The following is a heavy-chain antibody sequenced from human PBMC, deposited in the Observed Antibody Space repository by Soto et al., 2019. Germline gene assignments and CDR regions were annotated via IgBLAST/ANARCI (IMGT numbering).Heavy chain of an antibody. CDR2: ITIFNGNT. Sequence: QMHLVQSAAEVKKTGSIVTISCEASEYTFTYLHLHWVRQAPGQGLEWLGWITIFNGNTNYAQKFQDRVVISRDTSLSTVYMTLSGLKSEDTAMYYCARSPLDSSNEIYFDSWGQGTLVTVSS. J-gene: IGHJ4*02. CDR3: ARSPLDSSNEIYFDS. D-gene: IGHD3-22*01. V-gene: IGHV1-45*02. CDR1: EYTFTYLH.